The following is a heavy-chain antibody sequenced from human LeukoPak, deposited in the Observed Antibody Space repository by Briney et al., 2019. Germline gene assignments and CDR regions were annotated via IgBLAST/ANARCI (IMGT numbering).Heavy chain of an antibody. V-gene: IGHV1-69*04. CDR3: ASLWLGYCSSTSCSNYGMDV. J-gene: IGHJ6*02. CDR1: GGTFSSYA. Sequence: ASVKVSCKASGGTFSSYAISWVRQAPGQGLEWMGRIILILGIANYAQKFQGRVTITADKSTSTAYMELSSLRSEDTAVYYCASLWLGYCSSTSCSNYGMDVWGQGTTVTVSS. CDR2: IILILGIA. D-gene: IGHD2-2*01.